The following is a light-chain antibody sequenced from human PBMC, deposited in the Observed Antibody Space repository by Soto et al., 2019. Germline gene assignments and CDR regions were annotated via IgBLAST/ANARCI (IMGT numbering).Light chain of an antibody. CDR3: QQYYNWPPGT. J-gene: IGKJ1*01. Sequence: EIVLTQSPATLSVSPGERATLSCRASQSISSSLAWYQQQPGQAPRLFIYHASTRAAGIPARFSGSGSGTEFTLTISSLQSEDFAVYYCQQYYNWPPGTFGQGTKVEIK. CDR1: QSISSS. V-gene: IGKV3-15*01. CDR2: HAS.